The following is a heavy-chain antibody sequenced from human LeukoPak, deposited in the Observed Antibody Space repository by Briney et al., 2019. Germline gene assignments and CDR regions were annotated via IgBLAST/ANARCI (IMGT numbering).Heavy chain of an antibody. D-gene: IGHD1-1*01. CDR1: GFPFSSYA. CDR2: LSGSGDST. V-gene: IGHV3-23*01. J-gene: IGHJ4*02. Sequence: PGGSLRLSCAASGFPFSSYAMSWVRLAPGKGLEWVSALSGSGDSTYCADSVKGRFTISRDNSKNTLFPQMNSLRAEDTAVYYCAKSHASIWNVYDYWGQGTLVTVSS. CDR3: AKSHASIWNVYDY.